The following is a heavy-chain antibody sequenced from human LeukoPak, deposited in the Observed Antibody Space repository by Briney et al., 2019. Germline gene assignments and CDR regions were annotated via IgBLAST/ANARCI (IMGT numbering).Heavy chain of an antibody. V-gene: IGHV3-53*01. CDR3: ARGDGRDFDY. CDR1: GFTVSSKY. J-gene: IGHJ4*02. Sequence: GGSLRLSCAASGFTVSSKYMSWVRQAPGKGLEWVSVIYSGGSTYYADSVKGRFTISRDNAKNSLYLQMNSLRAEDTAVYYCARGDGRDFDYWGQGTLVTVSS. D-gene: IGHD3-10*02. CDR2: IYSGGST.